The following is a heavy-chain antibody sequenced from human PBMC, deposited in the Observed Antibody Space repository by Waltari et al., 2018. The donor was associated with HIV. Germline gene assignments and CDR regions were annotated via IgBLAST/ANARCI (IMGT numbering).Heavy chain of an antibody. Sequence: EVQLLESGGGLVQPGGSLRLSCAASGFTFSSYAMSWVRQAPGKGLELVSAISGSGGSTYYADSVKGRFTISRDNSKNTLYLQMNSLRAEDTAVYYCAKDCSSTSCYSPEYFQHWGQGTLVTVSS. CDR3: AKDCSSTSCYSPEYFQH. J-gene: IGHJ1*01. CDR2: ISGSGGST. D-gene: IGHD2-2*01. CDR1: GFTFSSYA. V-gene: IGHV3-23*01.